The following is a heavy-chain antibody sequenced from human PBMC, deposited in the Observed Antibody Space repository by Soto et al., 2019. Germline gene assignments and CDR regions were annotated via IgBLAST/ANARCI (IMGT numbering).Heavy chain of an antibody. J-gene: IGHJ3*02. V-gene: IGHV4-61*01. CDR1: GGSVSSGSYY. CDR2: IYYSGST. CDR3: ARDIVVVPAATDAFDI. D-gene: IGHD2-2*01. Sequence: QVQPQESGPGLVKPSETLSLTCTVSGGSVSSGSYYWSWIRQPPGKGLEWIGYIYYSGSTNYNPSLKSRVTISVDTSKNQFSLKLSSVTAADTAVYYCARDIVVVPAATDAFDIWGQGTMVTVSS.